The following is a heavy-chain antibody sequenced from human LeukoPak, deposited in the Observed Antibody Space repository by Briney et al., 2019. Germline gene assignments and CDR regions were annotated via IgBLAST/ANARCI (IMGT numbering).Heavy chain of an antibody. Sequence: SQTLSLTCAVSGGSISSGGYSWSWIRQPPGKGLEWIGYIYHSGSTYYNPSLKSRVTISVDRSKNQFSLKLSSVTAADTAVYYCARGESLKSDYWGQGTLVTVSS. D-gene: IGHD3-16*01. V-gene: IGHV4-30-2*01. J-gene: IGHJ4*02. CDR2: IYHSGST. CDR1: GGSISSGGYS. CDR3: ARGESLKSDY.